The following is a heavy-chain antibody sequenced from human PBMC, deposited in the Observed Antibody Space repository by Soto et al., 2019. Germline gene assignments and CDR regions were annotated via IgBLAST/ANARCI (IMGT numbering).Heavy chain of an antibody. V-gene: IGHV4-4*07. J-gene: IGHJ6*02. Sequence: PSETLSLTCTVSGGPISSYYWSWIRQPAGKGLEWIGRIYTSGSTNYNPSLKSRVTMSVDTSKNQFSLKLSSVTAADTAVYYCAREYYYGSGSFLLDYYYYGMDVWGQGTTVTVSS. CDR1: GGPISSYY. CDR2: IYTSGST. CDR3: AREYYYGSGSFLLDYYYYGMDV. D-gene: IGHD3-10*01.